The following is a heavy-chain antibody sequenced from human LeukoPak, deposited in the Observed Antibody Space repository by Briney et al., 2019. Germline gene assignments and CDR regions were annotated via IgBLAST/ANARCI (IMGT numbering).Heavy chain of an antibody. CDR1: GFIFSTFA. CDR3: ATYRQVLLPFES. D-gene: IGHD2-8*02. J-gene: IGHJ4*02. Sequence: GGSLRLSCEASGFIFSTFAMIWVRQPPGKGLEWVSSIFPSGGEIHYADSVRGRFNISRDNSKSTLSLQMNSLRAEDTAIYYCATYRQVLLPFESWGQGTLVTVSS. CDR2: IFPSGGEI. V-gene: IGHV3-23*01.